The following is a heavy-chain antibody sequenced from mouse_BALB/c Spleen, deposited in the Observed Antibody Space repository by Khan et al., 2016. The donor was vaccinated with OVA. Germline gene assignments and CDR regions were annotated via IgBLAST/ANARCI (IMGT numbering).Heavy chain of an antibody. CDR1: GFSLTNYG. Sequence: QVQLKESGPGLVAPSQSLSITCTVSGFSLTNYGVHWVRQPPGKGLEWLGVIWAGGSTNYNSALMSRLSISKDKSKSQVFLKMNSLQTDDTAMYXCARPYYGSAWFAYWGQGTLVTVSA. D-gene: IGHD1-1*01. CDR2: IWAGGST. CDR3: ARPYYGSAWFAY. J-gene: IGHJ3*01. V-gene: IGHV2-9*02.